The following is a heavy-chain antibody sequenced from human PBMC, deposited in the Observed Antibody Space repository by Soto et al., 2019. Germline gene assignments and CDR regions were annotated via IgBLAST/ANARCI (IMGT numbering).Heavy chain of an antibody. CDR2: IYYSGST. Sequence: SETLSLTCTVSGGSISSGGYYWGWIRQPPGKGLEWIGSIYYSGSTYYNPSLKSRVTISVDTSKNQFSLKLSSVTAADTAVYYCARLSVGDIVVVPAAIGDHWGQGTLVTVSS. CDR3: ARLSVGDIVVVPAAIGDH. D-gene: IGHD2-2*01. CDR1: GGSISSGGYY. J-gene: IGHJ4*02. V-gene: IGHV4-39*01.